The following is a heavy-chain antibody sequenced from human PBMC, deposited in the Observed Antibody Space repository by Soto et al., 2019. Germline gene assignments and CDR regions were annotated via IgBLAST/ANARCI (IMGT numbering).Heavy chain of an antibody. J-gene: IGHJ4*02. CDR1: GASMNNDSYY. Sequence: SETLSLTCSVTGASMNNDSYYWGWIRQPPGKGLEWIGTIYYTGNTFYNPSLRSRVTISVDTSKNQLSLKLTSLTVADTAVYYCARPRWKDGIKWGRGILVTVSS. D-gene: IGHD1-20*01. CDR2: IYYTGNT. V-gene: IGHV4-39*01. CDR3: ARPRWKDGIK.